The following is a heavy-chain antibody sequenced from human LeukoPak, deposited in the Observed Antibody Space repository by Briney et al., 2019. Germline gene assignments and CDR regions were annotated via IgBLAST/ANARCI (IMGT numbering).Heavy chain of an antibody. D-gene: IGHD3-22*01. J-gene: IGHJ4*02. CDR3: ARLRGYDSSGWDYFDY. CDR1: GGSFSGYY. Sequence: PSETLSLTCAVYGGSFSGYYWSWIRQPPGKGLEWIGEINHSGSTNYNPSLKSRVTISVDTSKNQFSLKLSSVTAADTAVYYCARLRGYDSSGWDYFDYWGQGTLVTVSS. CDR2: INHSGST. V-gene: IGHV4-34*01.